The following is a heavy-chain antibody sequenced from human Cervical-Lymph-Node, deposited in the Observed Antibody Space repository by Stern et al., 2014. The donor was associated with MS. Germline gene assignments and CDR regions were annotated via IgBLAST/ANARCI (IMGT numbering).Heavy chain of an antibody. J-gene: IGHJ4*02. V-gene: IGHV4-61*01. CDR3: ASDSSGYYLSFDY. Sequence: DQLVESGPGLVKPSETLSLTCTVSGGSVSSGSYYWSRIRQPPGQGLEWVGIIYYSGSPNYNPSLKSRVTISVDTSKNQFSLKLSSVTAADTAVYYCASDSSGYYLSFDYWGQGTLVTVSS. CDR1: GGSVSSGSYY. D-gene: IGHD3-22*01. CDR2: IYYSGSP.